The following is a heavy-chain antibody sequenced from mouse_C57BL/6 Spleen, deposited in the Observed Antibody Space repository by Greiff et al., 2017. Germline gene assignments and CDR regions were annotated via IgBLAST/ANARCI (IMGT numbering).Heavy chain of an antibody. Sequence: VQLQQSGPELVKPGASVKISCKASGYSFTGYYMNWVKQSPEKSLEWIGEINPSTGGTTYNQKFKAKATLTVDKSSSTAYMQLKSLTSEDSAVYYCARRTAQVPGFAYWGQGTLVTVSA. J-gene: IGHJ3*01. CDR2: INPSTGGT. D-gene: IGHD3-2*02. V-gene: IGHV1-42*01. CDR1: GYSFTGYY. CDR3: ARRTAQVPGFAY.